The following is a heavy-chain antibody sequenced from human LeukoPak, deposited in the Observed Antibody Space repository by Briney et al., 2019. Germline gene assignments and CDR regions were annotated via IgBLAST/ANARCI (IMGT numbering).Heavy chain of an antibody. V-gene: IGHV4-59*01. CDR1: GASIANYY. Sequence: SETLSLTCTLSGASIANYYWSWIRQPPGKRMEWIGYIHYTGSTNYNPSLKSRVSLSIDTSRDQFSLRLSSVTAADTAVYYCVRKLGTGRHPILEWYFDLWGRGTLVTVTS. CDR3: VRKLGTGRHPILEWYFDL. D-gene: IGHD7-27*01. J-gene: IGHJ2*01. CDR2: IHYTGST.